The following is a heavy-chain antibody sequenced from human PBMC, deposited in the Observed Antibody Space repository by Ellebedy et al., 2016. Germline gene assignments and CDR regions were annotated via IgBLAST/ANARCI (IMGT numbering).Heavy chain of an antibody. CDR3: ASIHTSSWYSRGY. Sequence: SLKISXAASGFTFDEYAMHWVRQVPGKGLEWVSGISWKNGSTGYADSVKGRFTISRDNAKNSLDLQMNSLRAEDTAVYYCASIHTSSWYSRGYWGQGTLVTVSS. CDR2: ISWKNGST. D-gene: IGHD6-13*01. CDR1: GFTFDEYA. V-gene: IGHV3-9*01. J-gene: IGHJ4*02.